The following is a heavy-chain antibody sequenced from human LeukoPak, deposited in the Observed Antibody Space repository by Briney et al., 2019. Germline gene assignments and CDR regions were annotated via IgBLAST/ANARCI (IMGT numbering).Heavy chain of an antibody. CDR1: GVSISSSNSY. J-gene: IGHJ4*02. V-gene: IGHV4-39*02. CDR3: ARDVVGDLWFIPLDN. Sequence: SETLSLTCTVSGVSISSSNSYWGWIRQPPGRGLEWIGSIYYTGNTYYNASLKSRVTVSIDTSKSQISLRLTSVTATDTALYYCARDVVGDLWFIPLDNWGQGTLVTVSS. D-gene: IGHD3-10*01. CDR2: IYYTGNT.